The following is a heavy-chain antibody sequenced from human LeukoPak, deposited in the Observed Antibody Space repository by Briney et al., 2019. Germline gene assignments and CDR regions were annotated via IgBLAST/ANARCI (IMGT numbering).Heavy chain of an antibody. CDR3: ARSLAYCGGDCYSARFDY. D-gene: IGHD2-21*02. CDR1: GGSFSGYY. J-gene: IGHJ4*02. CDR2: INHSGST. Sequence: SETLSLTCAVYGGSFSGYYWSWIRQPPGKGLEWIGEINHSGSTNYNPSLKSRVTISVDTSKNQFSLKLSSVTAADTAVYYCARSLAYCGGDCYSARFDYWGQGTLVTVSS. V-gene: IGHV4-34*01.